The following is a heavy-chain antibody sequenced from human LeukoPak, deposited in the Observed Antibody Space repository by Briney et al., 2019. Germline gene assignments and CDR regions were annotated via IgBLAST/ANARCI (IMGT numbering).Heavy chain of an antibody. D-gene: IGHD1-14*01. V-gene: IGHV4-34*01. CDR1: GGSFSGYY. Sequence: PSETLSLTCAVYGGSFSGYYWSWIRQPPGKGLEWIGEINHSGSTNYNPSLKSRVTISVDTSKNQFSLKLSSVTAADTAVYYCASASYNRNEGNWFDPWGQGTLVTVSS. CDR2: INHSGST. J-gene: IGHJ5*02. CDR3: ASASYNRNEGNWFDP.